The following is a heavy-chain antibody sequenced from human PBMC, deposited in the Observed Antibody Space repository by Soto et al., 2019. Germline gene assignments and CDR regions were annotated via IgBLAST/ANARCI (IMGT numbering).Heavy chain of an antibody. D-gene: IGHD3-22*01. V-gene: IGHV3-30*18. CDR3: AKDRVIYYDSSGCFDY. Sequence: QVQLVESGGGVVQPGRSLRLSCAASGFTFSSYGMHWVRQAPGKGLEWVAVISYDGSNKYYADSVKGRFTISRDNSKNTLYLQMNSLRAEDTAVYYCAKDRVIYYDSSGCFDYWGQGTLVTVSS. CDR2: ISYDGSNK. J-gene: IGHJ4*02. CDR1: GFTFSSYG.